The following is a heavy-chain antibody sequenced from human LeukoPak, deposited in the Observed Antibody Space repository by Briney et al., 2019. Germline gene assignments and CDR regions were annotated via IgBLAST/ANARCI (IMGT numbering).Heavy chain of an antibody. J-gene: IGHJ4*02. CDR1: GGSISSGDYY. Sequence: SQTLSLTCTVSGGSISSGDYYWSWIRQPPGKGLEWIGYIYYSGSTYYNPSLKSRVTISVDTSKNQFSLKLSSVTAADTAVYYCAGKTRPGSRPVPYYFDYWGQGTLVTVSS. D-gene: IGHD6-13*01. V-gene: IGHV4-30-4*01. CDR3: AGKTRPGSRPVPYYFDY. CDR2: IYYSGST.